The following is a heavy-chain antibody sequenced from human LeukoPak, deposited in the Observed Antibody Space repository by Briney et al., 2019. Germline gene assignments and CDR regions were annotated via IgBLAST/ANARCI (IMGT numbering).Heavy chain of an antibody. J-gene: IGHJ3*02. CDR1: GFTFSSYA. CDR2: ISYDGTNK. CDR3: VTDGASDI. V-gene: IGHV3-30*09. Sequence: GGSLRLSCAASGFTFSSYAMHWVRQAPGKGLHWVAVISYDGTNKYYADSVKGRFVVSRDNANNSLYLQMNSLRDEDTAVYYCVTDGASDIWGQGTMVTVSS.